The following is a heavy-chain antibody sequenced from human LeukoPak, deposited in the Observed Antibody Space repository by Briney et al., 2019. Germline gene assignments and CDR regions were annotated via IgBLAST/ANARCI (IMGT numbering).Heavy chain of an antibody. CDR1: GYNLINYG. Sequence: ASVKVSCKASGYNLINYGISWVRQAPGQGLEWMGWISTTNGATDYAQNFQGRLTLTTDTSTNTAYMELRSLRSDDTAVYYCARDVTVSVFDYWGQGTLVTVSS. D-gene: IGHD5/OR15-5a*01. CDR2: ISTTNGAT. CDR3: ARDVTVSVFDY. J-gene: IGHJ4*02. V-gene: IGHV1-18*01.